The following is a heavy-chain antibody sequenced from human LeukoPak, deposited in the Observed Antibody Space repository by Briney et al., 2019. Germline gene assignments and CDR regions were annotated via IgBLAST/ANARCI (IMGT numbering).Heavy chain of an antibody. V-gene: IGHV3-74*01. CDR3: ARESSSGTLLDY. Sequence: GGSLRLSCAASGFTFSSYWMHWVRQAPGKGLVWVSRINSDGSSTSYADSVKGRFTISRDNAKDSLYLQMNSLRAEDTAIYYCARESSSGTLLDYWGQGTLVTVSS. J-gene: IGHJ4*02. CDR2: INSDGSST. D-gene: IGHD1-26*01. CDR1: GFTFSSYW.